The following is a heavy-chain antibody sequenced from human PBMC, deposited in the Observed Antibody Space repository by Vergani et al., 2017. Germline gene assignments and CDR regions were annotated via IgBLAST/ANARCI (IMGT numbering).Heavy chain of an antibody. J-gene: IGHJ3*01. V-gene: IGHV4-61*02. Sequence: QVQLQESGPGPVRPSETLFLTCSVSGTSVSSGTHYWNWIRQPADKTLEWIGRIYTSGSTDYNTTLRSRIPLSLVRSTNQVSLKVSSVTAADTAVYFCARDTAVADDVFDLWGQGTLVSVSA. CDR2: IYTSGST. CDR1: GTSVSSGTHY. CDR3: ARDTAVADDVFDL. D-gene: IGHD6-19*01.